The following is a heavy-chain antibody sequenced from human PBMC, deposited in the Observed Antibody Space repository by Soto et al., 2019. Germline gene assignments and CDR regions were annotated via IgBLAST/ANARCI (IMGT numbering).Heavy chain of an antibody. CDR3: ARDLDRYFDWRDAFDI. Sequence: EVQLVESGGGPVKPGGSLRLSCAASGFTFSSYSMNWVRQAPGKGLEWVSSISSSSSYIYYADSVKGRFTISRDNAKNSLYLQMNSLRAEDTAVYYCARDLDRYFDWRDAFDIWGQGTMVTVSS. D-gene: IGHD3-9*01. CDR2: ISSSSSYI. V-gene: IGHV3-21*01. J-gene: IGHJ3*02. CDR1: GFTFSSYS.